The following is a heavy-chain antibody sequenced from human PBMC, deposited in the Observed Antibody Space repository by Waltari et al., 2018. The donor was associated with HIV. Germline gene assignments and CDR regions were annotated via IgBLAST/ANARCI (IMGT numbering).Heavy chain of an antibody. CDR2: MNPNSGNT. CDR3: VRDMGSAMVKAGMDV. J-gene: IGHJ6*02. CDR1: GYTFTSYD. V-gene: IGHV1-8*01. Sequence: QVQLVQSGAEVKKPGASVKVSCKASGYTFTSYDINWVRQATGQGLEWMGWMNPNSGNTGYSQKFQGRVTMTRNTSISTAYMELSSLRSEDTAVYYCVRDMGSAMVKAGMDVWGQGTTVTVSS. D-gene: IGHD5-18*01.